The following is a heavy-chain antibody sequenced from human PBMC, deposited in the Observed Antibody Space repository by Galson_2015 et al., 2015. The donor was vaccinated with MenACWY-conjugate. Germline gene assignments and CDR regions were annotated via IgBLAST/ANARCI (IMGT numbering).Heavy chain of an antibody. CDR2: IGNSGGST. J-gene: IGHJ4*02. D-gene: IGHD3-10*01. V-gene: IGHV3-23*01. Sequence: SLRLSCAASGFTFNNYAMNWVRQVPGKGLEWVSVIGNSGGSTSYADSVKGRFTISRDNSKNTLYLQMNSLRAEDTAVYYCAKGVWVRGVFFDQWGQGTLVAVSS. CDR3: AKGVWVRGVFFDQ. CDR1: GFTFNNYA.